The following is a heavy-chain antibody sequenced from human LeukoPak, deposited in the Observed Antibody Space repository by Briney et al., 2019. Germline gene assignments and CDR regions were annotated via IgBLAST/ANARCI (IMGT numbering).Heavy chain of an antibody. CDR2: ITSAGST. D-gene: IGHD6-6*01. CDR3: ARDRGPHRSSPNSGAFDI. J-gene: IGHJ3*02. V-gene: IGHV3-11*04. CDR1: GGSISSSSYY. Sequence: LSLTCTVSGGSISSSSYYWGWIRQPPGKGLEWISYITSAGSTYYAGSVKGRFTISRDNAKTSLFLQMNNLGAEDTAVYYCARDRGPHRSSPNSGAFDIWGQGTMVTVSS.